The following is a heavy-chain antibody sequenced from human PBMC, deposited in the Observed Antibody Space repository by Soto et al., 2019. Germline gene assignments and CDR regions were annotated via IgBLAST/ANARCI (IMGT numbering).Heavy chain of an antibody. D-gene: IGHD3-3*01. Sequence: PSETLSLTCTVSGGSISSGDYFWSWVRQPPGKGLEWIGYIYYTGSTSYNPSLKSRITMSVDTSKNQFSLKVSSVTAADTAVYFCVRDDGYYRLYDYWGQGTLVTVSS. CDR2: IYYTGST. J-gene: IGHJ4*02. V-gene: IGHV4-30-4*01. CDR1: GGSISSGDYF. CDR3: VRDDGYYRLYDY.